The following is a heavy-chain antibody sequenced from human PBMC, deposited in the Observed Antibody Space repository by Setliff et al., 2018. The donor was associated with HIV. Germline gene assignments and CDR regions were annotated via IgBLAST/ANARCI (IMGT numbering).Heavy chain of an antibody. J-gene: IGHJ4*02. CDR1: GFTFSTYA. V-gene: IGHV3-23*01. D-gene: IGHD1-7*01. Sequence: PGGSLRLSCAASGFTFSTYAMTWVRQAPGKGLEWVSSISSSGGTTYFADTVKGRFTISRDDAKNSLYLQMNSLRAEDTALYYCAKVSWTANYYFDCWGQGTLVTVSS. CDR3: AKVSWTANYYFDC. CDR2: ISSSGGTT.